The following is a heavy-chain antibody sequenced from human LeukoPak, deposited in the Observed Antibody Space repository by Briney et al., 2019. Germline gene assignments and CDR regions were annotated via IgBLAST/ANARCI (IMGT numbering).Heavy chain of an antibody. Sequence: ASVKVSCKASGGTFSSYAISWVRQAPGQGLEWMGRIIPILGIANYAQKFQGRVTTTADKSTSTAYMELSSLRSEDTAVYYCARDNVVSYFDYWGQGTLVTVSS. CDR1: GGTFSSYA. D-gene: IGHD3-22*01. V-gene: IGHV1-69*04. J-gene: IGHJ4*02. CDR3: ARDNVVSYFDY. CDR2: IIPILGIA.